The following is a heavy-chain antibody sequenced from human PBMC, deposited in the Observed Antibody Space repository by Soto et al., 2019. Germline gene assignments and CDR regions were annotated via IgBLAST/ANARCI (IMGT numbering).Heavy chain of an antibody. Sequence: PSETLSLTCTVSGGSISSYYWSWIRQPPGKVLEGIGYIYYSGSTNYNPSLKIRVNISVDTSKNQSSLKLSSVTAADTAVYYCARQYVNIVATIPPYYYYHMDVWGKGTTVTVSS. CDR2: IYYSGST. CDR1: GGSISSYY. V-gene: IGHV4-59*08. CDR3: ARQYVNIVATIPPYYYYHMDV. J-gene: IGHJ6*03. D-gene: IGHD5-12*01.